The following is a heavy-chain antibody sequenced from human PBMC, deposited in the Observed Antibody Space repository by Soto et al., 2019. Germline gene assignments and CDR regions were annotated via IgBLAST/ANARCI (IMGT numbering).Heavy chain of an antibody. D-gene: IGHD3-10*01. J-gene: IGHJ4*02. Sequence: QVQLVQSGAEVKKPGSSVKVSCKASGGTFSSYTISWVRQAPGQGLEWMGRIIPILGIANYAQKFQGRVTITADKSTSTGYMELRSMGSEDSAVYYCGRDRGGGYWGQRTMVSVS. V-gene: IGHV1-69*02. CDR3: GRDRGGGY. CDR1: GGTFSSYT. CDR2: IIPILGIA.